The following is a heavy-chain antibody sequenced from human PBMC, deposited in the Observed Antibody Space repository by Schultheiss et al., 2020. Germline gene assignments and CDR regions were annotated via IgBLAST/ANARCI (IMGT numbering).Heavy chain of an antibody. CDR1: GGSFSGYY. CDR2: INHSGST. CDR3: ARGRYCGSTTCFFDY. Sequence: SETLSLTCAVYGGSFSGYYWSWIRQPPGKGLEWIGEINHSGSTNYNPSLKSRVTISVDKSKNQFSLRLSSVTAADTGIYYCARGRYCGSTTCFFDYWGQGTLVTVSS. J-gene: IGHJ4*02. D-gene: IGHD2-2*01. V-gene: IGHV4-34*01.